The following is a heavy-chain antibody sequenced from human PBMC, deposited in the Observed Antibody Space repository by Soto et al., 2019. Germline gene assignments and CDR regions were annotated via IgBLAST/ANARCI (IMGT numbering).Heavy chain of an antibody. D-gene: IGHD5-12*01. CDR3: TTEWMSSQNYFDY. CDR1: GFTFSSDG. CDR2: IWYDGSNK. V-gene: IGHV3-33*01. Sequence: GGSLRLSCAESGFTFSSDGMHWVRQAPGKGLEWVAVIWYDGSNKYYAAPVKGRFTISRDDSKNTLYLQMNSLKTEDTAVYYCTTEWMSSQNYFDYWGQGTLVTVSS. J-gene: IGHJ4*02.